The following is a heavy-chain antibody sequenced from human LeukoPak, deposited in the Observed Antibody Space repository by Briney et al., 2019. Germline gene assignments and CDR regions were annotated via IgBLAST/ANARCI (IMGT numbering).Heavy chain of an antibody. CDR3: ARHVRLDYYDSSGYHYGWFDP. J-gene: IGHJ5*02. CDR2: IYYSGST. CDR1: GGSISSSSYY. V-gene: IGHV4-39*01. D-gene: IGHD3-22*01. Sequence: SETLSLTCTVSGGSISSSSYYWGWIRQPPGKGLEWIGSIYYSGSTYYNPSLKSRVTISVDTSKNQFSLKLSSVTAADTAVYYCARHVRLDYYDSSGYHYGWFDPWGQGTLVTVSS.